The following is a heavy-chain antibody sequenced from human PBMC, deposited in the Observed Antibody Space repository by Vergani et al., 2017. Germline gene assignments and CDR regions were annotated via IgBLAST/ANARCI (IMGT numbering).Heavy chain of an antibody. J-gene: IGHJ4*02. D-gene: IGHD4-17*01. CDR3: GRGSDYYN. CDR2: IKNTGDST. V-gene: IGHV3-23*01. Sequence: EVQLLQSEGAVVQPGGSLRLSCVASGFTFRSHARSWVRQGHGQGLEWVSSIKNTGDSTHYADSVKGRFTISRDNSKHTLYLQRNSLGVEDTAVYYCGRGSDYYNGGRGTLVTVSS. CDR1: GFTFRSHA.